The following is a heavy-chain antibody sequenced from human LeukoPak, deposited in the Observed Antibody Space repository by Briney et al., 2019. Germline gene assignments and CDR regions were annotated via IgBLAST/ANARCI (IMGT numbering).Heavy chain of an antibody. CDR2: IIPILGIA. J-gene: IGHJ4*02. CDR1: GGTFSSSA. V-gene: IGHV1-69*04. Sequence: SVKVSCKASGGTFSSSAISWVRQAPGQGLEWMGRIIPILGIANSAQKFQGRVTMTEDTSTDTAYMELSSLRSEDTAVYYCATTVTTNFDYWGQGTLVTVSS. CDR3: ATTVTTNFDY. D-gene: IGHD4-17*01.